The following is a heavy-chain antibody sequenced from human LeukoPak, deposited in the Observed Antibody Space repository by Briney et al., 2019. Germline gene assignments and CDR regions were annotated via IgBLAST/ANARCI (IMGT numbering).Heavy chain of an antibody. CDR3: ARGTGTVTPAEYFQH. CDR1: GFTFSSYS. J-gene: IGHJ1*01. V-gene: IGHV3-48*01. D-gene: IGHD4-11*01. CDR2: ISSRSSNI. Sequence: GGALRLSCAASGFTFSSYSMNWVRQAPGKGGEGVSYISSRSSNIYYADSVKGGFTISRENAKKSLYMQMNSLRAEDTAVYYCARGTGTVTPAEYFQHWGQGALVTVSS.